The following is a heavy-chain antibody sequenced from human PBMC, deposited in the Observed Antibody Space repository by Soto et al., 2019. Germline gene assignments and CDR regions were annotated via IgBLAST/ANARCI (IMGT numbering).Heavy chain of an antibody. D-gene: IGHD3-10*01. CDR3: AKIPTGSGSSKFDY. V-gene: IGHV3-23*01. Sequence: SLRLSCAASGFTFRTYAMNWVRQAPGKGLEWISAISGSGSFTHYADSVRGRFTISRDNSQNQLYLQMNNLRGDDTAMYYCAKIPTGSGSSKFDYWGQGIQVTVSS. CDR1: GFTFRTYA. J-gene: IGHJ4*02. CDR2: ISGSGSFT.